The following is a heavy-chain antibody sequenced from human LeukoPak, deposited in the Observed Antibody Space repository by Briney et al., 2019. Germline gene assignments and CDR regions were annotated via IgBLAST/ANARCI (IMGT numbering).Heavy chain of an antibody. CDR3: ARSKDNRGYDVRHLDY. Sequence: ASVKVSCKASGYTFTSYGISWVRQAPGQGLEWMGMINPNGGHTDYAQNFQGRVTMTRDMSTSTVYMELSSLRSDDTAVFYCARSKDNRGYDVRHLDYWGQGTLVTVSS. D-gene: IGHD1-14*01. CDR1: GYTFTSYG. V-gene: IGHV1-18*01. J-gene: IGHJ4*02. CDR2: INPNGGHT.